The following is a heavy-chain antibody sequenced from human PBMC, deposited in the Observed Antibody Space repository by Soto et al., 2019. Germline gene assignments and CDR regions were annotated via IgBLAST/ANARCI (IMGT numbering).Heavy chain of an antibody. V-gene: IGHV3-23*01. CDR1: GFTFSSCA. CDR2: ISGSGGST. CDR3: AKDKPLGKQQPLDP. D-gene: IGHD6-13*01. Sequence: GVSLRVSCAASGFTFSSCAMSWVRQAPGKGLEWVSAISGSGGSTYYADSVRGRFTISRDHSKNTLDLQINSRRAEDTAVYYCAKDKPLGKQQPLDPWGQGTVVTDS. J-gene: IGHJ5*02.